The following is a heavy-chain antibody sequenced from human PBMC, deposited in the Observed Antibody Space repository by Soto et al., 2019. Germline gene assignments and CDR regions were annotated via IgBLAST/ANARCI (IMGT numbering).Heavy chain of an antibody. J-gene: IGHJ4*02. Sequence: QEQLVESGGGVVQPGRSLRLSCAASGFTFSTNGMHWVRQAPGKGLEWVAVISYDGSKKYYGDSVKGRLTICRDNSNNTLYLQMNSLRAEDTAVYYCAKDRVESGLGEVDYWGQGTLVTVSS. CDR3: AKDRVESGLGEVDY. V-gene: IGHV3-30*18. CDR1: GFTFSTNG. D-gene: IGHD3-16*01. CDR2: ISYDGSKK.